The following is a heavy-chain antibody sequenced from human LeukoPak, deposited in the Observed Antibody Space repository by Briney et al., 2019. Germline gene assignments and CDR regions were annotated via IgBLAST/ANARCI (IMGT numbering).Heavy chain of an antibody. CDR1: DGSISNYY. D-gene: IGHD6-6*01. Sequence: SETLSLTCTVSDGSISNYYWSWIRQPAGKGLEWIGRIYTSGTTNYNPSLKSRVTMSVDTSKNHFSPNLDSVTAADTAVYYCARDVRRSSSSANSYYYYMDVWGKGTTVTVSS. J-gene: IGHJ6*03. CDR2: IYTSGTT. V-gene: IGHV4-4*07. CDR3: ARDVRRSSSSANSYYYYMDV.